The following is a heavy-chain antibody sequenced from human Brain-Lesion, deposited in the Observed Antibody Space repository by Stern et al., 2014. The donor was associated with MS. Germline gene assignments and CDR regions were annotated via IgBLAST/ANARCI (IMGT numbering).Heavy chain of an antibody. CDR1: GGSISSSSYY. V-gene: IGHV4-39*01. J-gene: IGHJ4*02. Sequence: QLVQSGPGLVKPSETLSLTCTVSGGSISSSSYYWGWIRQPPGKGLEWIGSIYYRGSTYYSPSLKSRVTISMDTPKNQFSLRLSFVTAADTAVYFCAKLWLGELPESPFDYWGQGTLVTVSS. D-gene: IGHD3-10*01. CDR2: IYYRGST. CDR3: AKLWLGELPESPFDY.